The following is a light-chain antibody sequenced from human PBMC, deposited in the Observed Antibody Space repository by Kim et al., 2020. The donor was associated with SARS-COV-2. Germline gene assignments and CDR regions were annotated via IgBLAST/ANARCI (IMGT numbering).Light chain of an antibody. J-gene: IGKJ2*03. CDR3: HQFFAAPPS. Sequence: DIVMTQSPDSLAVSLGERATINCKSSQSVLYSSNSKSALAWYQQKSGQSPKLLLYWASTRESGVPDRFSGSGSGTDFTLTISGLQAEDVAVYYCHQFFAAPPSFGQGTKLEI. V-gene: IGKV4-1*01. CDR1: QSVLYSSNSKSA. CDR2: WAS.